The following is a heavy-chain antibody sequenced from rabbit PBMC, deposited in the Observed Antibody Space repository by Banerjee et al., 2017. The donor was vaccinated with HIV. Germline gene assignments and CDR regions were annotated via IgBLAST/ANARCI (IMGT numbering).Heavy chain of an antibody. Sequence: QQQLVEYGGDLVQPEGSLALTCKASGFTISSSYYMCWVRQAPGKGLEWIACIYAGGSGSTYYASWAKGRFTISLDNAQTTVFLQMTSLTAADTATYFCARDYSGGLHFNLWGQGTLVTVS. J-gene: IGHJ4*01. CDR2: IYAGGSGST. V-gene: IGHV1S45*01. CDR3: ARDYSGGLHFNL. CDR1: GFTISSSYY. D-gene: IGHD4-1*01.